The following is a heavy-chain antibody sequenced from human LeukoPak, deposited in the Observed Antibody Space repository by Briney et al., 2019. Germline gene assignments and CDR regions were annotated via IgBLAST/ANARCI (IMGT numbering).Heavy chain of an antibody. J-gene: IGHJ6*02. CDR3: ATDQTVAGTLGYYYGMDV. D-gene: IGHD6-19*01. Sequence: ASVKVSCKVSGYTLTELSMHWVRQAPGKGPEWMGGFDPEDGETIYAQKFQGRVTMTEDTSTDTAYMELSSLRSEDTAVYYCATDQTVAGTLGYYYGMDVWGQGTTVTVSS. CDR2: FDPEDGET. CDR1: GYTLTELS. V-gene: IGHV1-24*01.